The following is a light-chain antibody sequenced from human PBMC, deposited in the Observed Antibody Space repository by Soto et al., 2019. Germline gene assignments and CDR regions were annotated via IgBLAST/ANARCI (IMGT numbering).Light chain of an antibody. CDR3: QQYYSNWIT. CDR1: QSVSSN. J-gene: IGKJ5*01. Sequence: EIVMTQSPATLSVSPGERATLSCRASQSVSSNLAWYQQKPGQAPRLLIYGASTGATGIPARFSGSGSGTDFTLTISSLQAEDVAVYYCQQYYSNWITFGQGTRLRL. CDR2: GAS. V-gene: IGKV3-15*01.